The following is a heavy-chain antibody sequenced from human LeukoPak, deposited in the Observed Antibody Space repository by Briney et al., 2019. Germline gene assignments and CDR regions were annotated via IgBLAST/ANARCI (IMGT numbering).Heavy chain of an antibody. D-gene: IGHD2-15*01. V-gene: IGHV1-46*03. CDR2: INPSGGST. CDR1: GYTYTSYY. CDR3: ARDLGYCSGGSCEESFDP. Sequence: ASVKVSCKASGYTYTSYYMHWVRQAPGQGLEWMGIINPSGGSTSYAQKFQGRVTMTRDTSTSTVYMELSSLRSEDTAVYYCARDLGYCSGGSCEESFDPWGQGTLVTVSP. J-gene: IGHJ5*02.